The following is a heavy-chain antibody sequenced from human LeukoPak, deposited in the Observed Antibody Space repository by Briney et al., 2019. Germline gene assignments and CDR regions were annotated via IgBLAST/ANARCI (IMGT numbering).Heavy chain of an antibody. D-gene: IGHD2-2*01. CDR1: GYTFTGYY. CDR2: INPGSGAT. Sequence: ASVKVSCKASGYTFTGYYMHWVRQTPGQGLEWMGWINPGSGATNCAQRFHGRVTMTRDTSISTVYMELSRLRSDDTAVYYCARDVGEYCSSINCHASDYWGQGTLVTVSS. CDR3: ARDVGEYCSSINCHASDY. J-gene: IGHJ4*02. V-gene: IGHV1-2*02.